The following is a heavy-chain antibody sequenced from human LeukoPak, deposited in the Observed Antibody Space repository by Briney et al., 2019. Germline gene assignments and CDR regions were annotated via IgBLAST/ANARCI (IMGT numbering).Heavy chain of an antibody. J-gene: IGHJ5*02. D-gene: IGHD3-10*01. Sequence: PSETLSLTCTVYGHSVAIGGYYWNWIRQPPGKGLEWIGYIYYSVSTNYNLSLKSRVTISLDTSENQFSLKLTSVTAADTAVYYCARGGRGINWFDPWGQGTLVTVSS. CDR3: ARGGRGINWFDP. CDR2: IYYSVST. CDR1: GHSVAIGGYY. V-gene: IGHV4-61*08.